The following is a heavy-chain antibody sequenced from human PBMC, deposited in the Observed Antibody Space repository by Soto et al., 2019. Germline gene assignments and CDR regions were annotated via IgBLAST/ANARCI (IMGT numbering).Heavy chain of an antibody. J-gene: IGHJ5*02. CDR3: ARALGRCSGGSCYRTSYNWFEP. D-gene: IGHD2-15*01. Sequence: QVQLVQSGAEVKKPGASVKVSCKASGYTFTSYYMHWVRQAPGQGLEWMGIINPSGGSTSYAQKLQGRVNMTRDTTTSAINMELSGLKPEDTAVYDCARALGRCSGGSCYRTSYNWFEPWGQGTLVTVSS. V-gene: IGHV1-46*01. CDR2: INPSGGST. CDR1: GYTFTSYY.